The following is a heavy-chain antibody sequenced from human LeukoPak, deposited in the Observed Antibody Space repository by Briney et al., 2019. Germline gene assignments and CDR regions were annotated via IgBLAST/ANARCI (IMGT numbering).Heavy chain of an antibody. V-gene: IGHV1-8*03. D-gene: IGHD5-18*01. CDR2: MNPNSGNT. CDR3: AGRGYSYGYGAFDI. Sequence: ASVKVSCKASGYTFTSYDINWVRQATGQGLEWMGWMNPNSGNTGYAQKFQGRVTITRNTSISTAYMELSSLRSEDTAVYYCAGRGYSYGYGAFDIWGQGTMVTVSS. CDR1: GYTFTSYD. J-gene: IGHJ3*02.